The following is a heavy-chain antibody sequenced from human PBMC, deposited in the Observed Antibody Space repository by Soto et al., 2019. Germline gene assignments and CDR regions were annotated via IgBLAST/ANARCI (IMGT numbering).Heavy chain of an antibody. CDR1: GFTFSDYY. Sequence: QVQLVESGGGLVKPGGSLRLSCAASGFTFSDYYMSWIRQAPGKGLEWVSYISSSSSYTNYADSVKGRFTISRDNTNTSLYLQMNSLRAEDTAVYYCARDSVFYGDYELNYFDYWGQGTLVTVSS. V-gene: IGHV3-11*05. J-gene: IGHJ4*02. CDR3: ARDSVFYGDYELNYFDY. CDR2: ISSSSSYT. D-gene: IGHD4-17*01.